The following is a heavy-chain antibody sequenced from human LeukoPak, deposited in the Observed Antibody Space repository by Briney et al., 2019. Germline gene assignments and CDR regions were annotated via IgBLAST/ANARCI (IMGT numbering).Heavy chain of an antibody. CDR2: IYYSGST. J-gene: IGHJ6*02. D-gene: IGHD6-6*01. Sequence: SETLSLTCTVSGGSISTYYWSWIRQPPGKGLEWIGYIYYSGSTNYNPSVESRVTISVDTSKNQFSLKVSSVTAADTAVYYCARGGQLVRRYYYGLDVWGQGTTVTVSS. CDR3: ARGGQLVRRYYYGLDV. V-gene: IGHV4-59*01. CDR1: GGSISTYY.